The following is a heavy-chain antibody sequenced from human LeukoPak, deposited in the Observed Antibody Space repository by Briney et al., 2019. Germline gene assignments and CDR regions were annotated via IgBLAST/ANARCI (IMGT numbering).Heavy chain of an antibody. V-gene: IGHV1-3*01. D-gene: IGHD6-19*01. CDR3: ASSLIEVAGTAP. CDR1: GYTFTNYA. Sequence: ASVKVSCKASGYTFTNYAMHWVRQAPGQRLEWMGWINAGNGNTKYSQKFQGRVTITRDTSASTAYMELSSLRSEDTAVYYCASSLIEVAGTAPWGQGTLVTVSS. CDR2: INAGNGNT. J-gene: IGHJ5*02.